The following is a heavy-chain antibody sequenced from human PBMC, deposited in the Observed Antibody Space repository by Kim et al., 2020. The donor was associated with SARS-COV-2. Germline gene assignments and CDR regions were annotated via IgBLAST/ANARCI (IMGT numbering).Heavy chain of an antibody. J-gene: IGHJ4*02. D-gene: IGHD5-18*01. CDR1: GFTFSSSS. Sequence: GSLRLSCAASGFTFSSSSMTWVRQAPGKGLEWVSSIGATGVHIFYADSVKGRFTISRDNSNNILSLQMHSLRAEDTALYFCAKGGRTQLIDFWGQGTLVTVSS. CDR3: AKGGRTQLIDF. CDR2: IGATGVHI. V-gene: IGHV3-23*01.